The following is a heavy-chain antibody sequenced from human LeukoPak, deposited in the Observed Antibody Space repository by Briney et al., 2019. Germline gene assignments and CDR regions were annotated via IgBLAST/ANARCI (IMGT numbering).Heavy chain of an antibody. Sequence: ASVKVSCKVSGYTLTELSMHWVRQAAGKGLEWMGGFDPEDGETIYAQKFQGRVTMTEDTSTDTAYMELSSLSSVTAADTAVYYCAIVGVNDAFDIWGQGTMVTVSS. CDR2: FDPEDGET. J-gene: IGHJ3*02. CDR1: GYTLTELS. V-gene: IGHV1-24*01. D-gene: IGHD3-10*01. CDR3: AIVGVNDAFDI.